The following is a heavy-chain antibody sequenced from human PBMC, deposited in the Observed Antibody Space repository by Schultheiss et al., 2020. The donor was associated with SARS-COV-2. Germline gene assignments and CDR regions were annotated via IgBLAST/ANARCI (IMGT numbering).Heavy chain of an antibody. CDR1: GGTFSSYA. D-gene: IGHD3-22*01. CDR2: IIPIFGTA. V-gene: IGHV1-69*13. CDR3: ARRNSSGYSPDYFDY. Sequence: SVKVSCKASGGTFSSYAISWVRQAPGQGLEWMGGIIPIFGTANYAQKFQGRVTITADESTSTAYMELSSLRSEDTAVYYCARRNSSGYSPDYFDYWGQGTLVTVSS. J-gene: IGHJ4*02.